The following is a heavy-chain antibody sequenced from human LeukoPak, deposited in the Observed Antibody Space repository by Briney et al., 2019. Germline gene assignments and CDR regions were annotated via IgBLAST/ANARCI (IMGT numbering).Heavy chain of an antibody. Sequence: GGSLRLSCAASGFTFSSYGMSWVRQAPGKGLEWVANIKQDGSEKYYVDSVKGRFTISRDNAKNSLYLQMNSLRAEDTAVYYCAKDQSGSYFFLFDYWGQGTLVTVSS. V-gene: IGHV3-7*01. CDR1: GFTFSSYG. CDR3: AKDQSGSYFFLFDY. J-gene: IGHJ4*02. D-gene: IGHD1-26*01. CDR2: IKQDGSEK.